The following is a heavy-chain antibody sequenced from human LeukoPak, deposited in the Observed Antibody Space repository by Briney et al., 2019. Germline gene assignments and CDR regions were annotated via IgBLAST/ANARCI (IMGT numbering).Heavy chain of an antibody. CDR3: AKPSRSSSNQY. Sequence: GGSLRLSCAASGFTFSTYWMTWARQAPGKGLEWVATIKPDGSEEYYVDSVKGRFTISRDNAKNSLYLQMNSLRAEDTAVYYCAKPSRSSSNQYWGQGTLVTVSS. J-gene: IGHJ4*02. CDR1: GFTFSTYW. CDR2: IKPDGSEE. V-gene: IGHV3-7*05. D-gene: IGHD6-13*01.